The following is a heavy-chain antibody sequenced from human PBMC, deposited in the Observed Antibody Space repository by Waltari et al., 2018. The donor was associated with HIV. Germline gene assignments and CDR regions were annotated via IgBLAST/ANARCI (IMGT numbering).Heavy chain of an antibody. CDR1: GYTFTSYY. V-gene: IGHV1-46*03. Sequence: QVQLVQSGAEVKKPGASVKVSCKASGYTFTSYYMHWVRQAPGQGLEWMGIINPSGGSTSYAQKCQGRVTMTRDTSTSTVYMELSSLRSEDTAVYYCARRDYTTYGMDVWGQGTTVTVSS. J-gene: IGHJ6*02. CDR2: INPSGGST. D-gene: IGHD4-4*01. CDR3: ARRDYTTYGMDV.